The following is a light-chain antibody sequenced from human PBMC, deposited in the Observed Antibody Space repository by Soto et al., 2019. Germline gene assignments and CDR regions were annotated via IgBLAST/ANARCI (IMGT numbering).Light chain of an antibody. CDR1: QGISSY. CDR3: QQLHSYPFT. V-gene: IGKV1-9*01. J-gene: IGKJ3*01. CDR2: AAS. Sequence: DIQLTQSPSFLSASVRDRVSITCRASQGISSYLAWYQQKPGKAPKLLIYAASTLQSGVPSRFSGSGSGTEFTLTISSLQPEDFATYYCQQLHSYPFTFGPGTKVYIK.